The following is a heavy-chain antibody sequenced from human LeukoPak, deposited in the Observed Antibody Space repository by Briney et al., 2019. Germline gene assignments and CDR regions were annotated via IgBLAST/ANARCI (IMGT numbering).Heavy chain of an antibody. V-gene: IGHV4-39*07. D-gene: IGHD6-19*01. J-gene: IGHJ4*02. CDR1: SGSISTSNYY. Sequence: SSETLSLTCTVSSGSISTSNYYWGWVRQPPGKALEWIGNIFYSGSTYYSPSLKSRVTISVDTSKNQFSLKLSSVTAADTAVYYCARSPGSGWYKRGWYYFDYWGQGTLVTVSS. CDR3: ARSPGSGWYKRGWYYFDY. CDR2: IFYSGST.